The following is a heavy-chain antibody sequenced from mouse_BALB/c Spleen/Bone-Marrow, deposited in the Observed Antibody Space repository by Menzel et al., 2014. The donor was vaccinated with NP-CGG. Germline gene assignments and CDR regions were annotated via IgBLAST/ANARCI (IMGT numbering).Heavy chain of an antibody. J-gene: IGHJ4*01. Sequence: EVKVEESGGGLVQPGGSLRLSCATSGLTFTDYYMSWVRQPPGKALEWLGFIRNKANGYTTEYSASVKGRFTISRDNSQSILYLQMNTLGAEDSATYYCARDAYRYAMDYWGQGTSVTVSS. V-gene: IGHV7-3*02. CDR1: GLTFTDYY. CDR2: IRNKANGYTT. CDR3: ARDAYRYAMDY. D-gene: IGHD2-14*01.